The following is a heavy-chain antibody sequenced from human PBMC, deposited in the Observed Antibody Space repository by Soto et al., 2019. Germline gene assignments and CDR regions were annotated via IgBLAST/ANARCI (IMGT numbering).Heavy chain of an antibody. V-gene: IGHV4-59*01. J-gene: IGHJ6*02. CDR1: GCPNSICY. CDR2: IYYSGST. CDR3: ASSNIAAAGFYYYGMDV. D-gene: IGHD6-13*01. Sequence: PSEALSPTFTFSGCPNSICYWSWIRQPPGKGLEWIGYIYYSGSTNYNPSLKSRVTISVDTSKNQFSLKLSSVTAADTAVYYCASSNIAAAGFYYYGMDVWGRGTTVT.